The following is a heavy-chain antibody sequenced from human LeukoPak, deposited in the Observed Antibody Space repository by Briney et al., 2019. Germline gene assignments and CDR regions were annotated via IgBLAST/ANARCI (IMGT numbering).Heavy chain of an antibody. D-gene: IGHD2-21*02. CDR1: GFTFSSYS. CDR2: ISSSSNTI. CDR3: ARDRGDWLPRDIDY. J-gene: IGHJ4*02. V-gene: IGHV3-48*01. Sequence: GGSLRLSCAASGFTFSSYSMYWVRQAPGKGLEWVSYISSSSNTIYYADSVKGRFTISRDNAKNSLYLQMNSLRAEDTAVYYCARDRGDWLPRDIDYWGQGTLVTVSS.